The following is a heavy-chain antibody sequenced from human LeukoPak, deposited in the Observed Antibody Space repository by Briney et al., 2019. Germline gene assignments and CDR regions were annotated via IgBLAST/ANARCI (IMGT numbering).Heavy chain of an antibody. CDR1: GFTFSGSA. CDR3: TRHRGYCSSTSCYHFDY. D-gene: IGHD2-2*01. CDR2: IRSKANSYAT. V-gene: IGHV3-73*01. Sequence: GGSLRLSCAASGFTFSGSAMHWVRQASGKGLEWVGRIRSKANSYATAYAASVKGRFTISRDDSKNTAYLQMNSLKTEDTAVYYCTRHRGYCSSTSCYHFDYWGQGTLVTVSS. J-gene: IGHJ4*02.